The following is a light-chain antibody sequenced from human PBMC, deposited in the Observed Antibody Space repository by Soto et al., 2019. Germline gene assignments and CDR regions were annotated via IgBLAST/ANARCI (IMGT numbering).Light chain of an antibody. CDR3: QQYDTSPRT. CDR2: STS. Sequence: EILLTHSPATLSLSQGERATLSCRASQSVNTIYFAWYQQKPGQAPRLLIYSTSNRATGIPDRFSGSGSGTDFTLTISRLEPEDFAVYYCQQYDTSPRTFGQGSKVDIK. V-gene: IGKV3-20*01. CDR1: QSVNTIY. J-gene: IGKJ1*01.